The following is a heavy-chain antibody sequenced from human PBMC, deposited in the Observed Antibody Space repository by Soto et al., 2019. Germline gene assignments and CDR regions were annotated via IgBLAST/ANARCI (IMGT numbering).Heavy chain of an antibody. V-gene: IGHV4-59*01. D-gene: IGHD2-15*01. CDR2: ISYSGST. CDR3: ARDLKEYCSDGKCNWFDP. J-gene: IGHJ5*02. Sequence: PSETLSLTCTVSGASISTYYWSWIRQPPGKGLEWIGYISYSGSTNYNPSLKSRVTISVDTSKNQISLKVKSATAADTAVYYCARDLKEYCSDGKCNWFDPWGQGTLVTVSS. CDR1: GASISTYY.